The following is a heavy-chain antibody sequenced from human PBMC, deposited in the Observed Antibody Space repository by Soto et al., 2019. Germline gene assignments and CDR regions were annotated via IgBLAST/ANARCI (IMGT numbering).Heavy chain of an antibody. CDR1: AGTFSSYA. J-gene: IGHJ5*02. D-gene: IGHD2-8*02. V-gene: IGHV1-69*06. CDR2: SIPIFGTA. CDR3: ARLSGVLEGRFDP. Sequence: ASVKVSCKASAGTFSSYAISWVRQAPGEGLEWMGGSIPIFGTANYAEKFQGRVTITADKSTSTAYMELSSLRSEDTAVYDCARLSGVLEGRFDPWGQATLGTVSS.